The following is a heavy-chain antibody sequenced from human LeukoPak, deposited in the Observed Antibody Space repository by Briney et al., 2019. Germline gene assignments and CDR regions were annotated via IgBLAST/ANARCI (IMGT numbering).Heavy chain of an antibody. J-gene: IGHJ4*02. Sequence: GESLKISCKASGYSFTNYWIGWVRQLPGKGLEWMGIIYPGDSDTRYSPSFQGQVTISADKSISTAYLQWSSLKASDTTMYYCAIIRLGYCTDTSCYMFDYWGQGTQVTVSS. CDR2: IYPGDSDT. V-gene: IGHV5-51*01. D-gene: IGHD2-2*02. CDR1: GYSFTNYW. CDR3: AIIRLGYCTDTSCYMFDY.